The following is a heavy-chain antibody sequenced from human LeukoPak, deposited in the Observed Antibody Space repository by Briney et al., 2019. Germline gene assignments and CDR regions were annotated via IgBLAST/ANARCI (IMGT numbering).Heavy chain of an antibody. J-gene: IGHJ2*01. V-gene: IGHV3-23*01. D-gene: IGHD3-16*01. CDR2: VSGGGDST. CDR3: ARVWGDGVRRNWYFDL. Sequence: PGGSLRLSCAASGFTFSNYAMSWVRQAPGKGLEWVSTVSGGGDSTYYADSVKGRFTISRDNSRNTLYLQMNSLRAEDTAVYYCARVWGDGVRRNWYFDLWGRGTLVTVSS. CDR1: GFTFSNYA.